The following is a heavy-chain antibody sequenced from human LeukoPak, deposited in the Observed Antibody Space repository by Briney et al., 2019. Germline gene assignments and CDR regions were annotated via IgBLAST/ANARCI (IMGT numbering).Heavy chain of an antibody. Sequence: GGSLRLSCAASGFTFSSYAMHWVRQAPGKGLEWVAVISYDGSNKYYADSVKGRFAISRDNSKNTLYLQMNSLRAEDTAVYYCARGPSGYHNTGGQGTLVTVSS. V-gene: IGHV3-30*09. CDR1: GFTFSSYA. D-gene: IGHD5-12*01. J-gene: IGHJ4*02. CDR2: ISYDGSNK. CDR3: ARGPSGYHNT.